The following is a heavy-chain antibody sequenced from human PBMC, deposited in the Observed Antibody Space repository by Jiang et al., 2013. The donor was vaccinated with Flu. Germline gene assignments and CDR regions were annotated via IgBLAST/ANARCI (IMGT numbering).Heavy chain of an antibody. Sequence: QTLSLTCAISGDSVSSNSAAWNWIRQSPSRGLEWLGRTYYRSKWYNDYAVSVKSRITINPDTSKNQFSLQLNSVTPEDTAVYYCARANYYDSSGRVDYWGQGTLVTVSS. CDR3: ARANYYDSSGRVDY. V-gene: IGHV6-1*01. CDR1: GDSVSSNSAA. D-gene: IGHD3-22*01. J-gene: IGHJ4*02. CDR2: TYYRSKWYN.